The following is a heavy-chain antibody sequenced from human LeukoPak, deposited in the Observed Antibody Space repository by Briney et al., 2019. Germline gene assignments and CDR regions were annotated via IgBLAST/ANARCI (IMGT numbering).Heavy chain of an antibody. CDR3: AKDPWYSSSLVEVDP. Sequence: GGSLRLSCAASGFTFSSYALSWVRQAPGKGLEWVSAISGSGGSTYYADSVKGRFTISRDNSKNTLYLQMNSLRAEDTAVYYCAKDPWYSSSLVEVDPWGQGTLVTVSS. J-gene: IGHJ5*02. V-gene: IGHV3-23*01. D-gene: IGHD6-6*01. CDR2: ISGSGGST. CDR1: GFTFSSYA.